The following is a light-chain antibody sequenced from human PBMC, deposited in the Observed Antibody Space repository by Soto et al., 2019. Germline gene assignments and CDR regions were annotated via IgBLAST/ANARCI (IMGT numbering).Light chain of an antibody. J-gene: IGKJ1*01. Sequence: DIQMTQSPSTLSASVGDRVTITCRASQGISDWLARYQQKPGKAPKLLIYDASTLESGVPSRFSGSGSGTEFTLTISSLQPNDSATYYCQQFRGTFGQGTKVEI. CDR3: QQFRGT. CDR2: DAS. V-gene: IGKV1-5*01. CDR1: QGISDW.